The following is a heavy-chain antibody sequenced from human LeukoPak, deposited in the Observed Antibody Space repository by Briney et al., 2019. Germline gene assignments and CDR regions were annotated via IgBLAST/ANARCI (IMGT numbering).Heavy chain of an antibody. CDR3: TTDLGLGMATILH. CDR1: GFTLSNAW. J-gene: IGHJ4*02. D-gene: IGHD5-24*01. CDR2: IKSKTDGGTT. Sequence: GGSLRLSCAASGFTLSNAWMIWVRQAPGKGLEWVGRIKSKTDGGTTDYAAPVKGRFTISRDDSKNTLYLQMDSLKTEDTAVYYCTTDLGLGMATILHWGQGTLVTVSS. V-gene: IGHV3-15*01.